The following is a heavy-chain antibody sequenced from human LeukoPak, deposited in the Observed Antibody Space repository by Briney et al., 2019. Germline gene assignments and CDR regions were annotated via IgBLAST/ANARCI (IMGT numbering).Heavy chain of an antibody. Sequence: GGSLRLSCAASGFTFDDYAMHWVRQAPGKGLEWVSGISWNSGSIGYADSVKGRFTISRDNAKNSLYLQMNSLRAEDMALYYCAKGGNYYGSSGQIDYWGQGTLVTVSS. CDR3: AKGGNYYGSSGQIDY. J-gene: IGHJ4*02. V-gene: IGHV3-9*03. CDR1: GFTFDDYA. D-gene: IGHD3-22*01. CDR2: ISWNSGSI.